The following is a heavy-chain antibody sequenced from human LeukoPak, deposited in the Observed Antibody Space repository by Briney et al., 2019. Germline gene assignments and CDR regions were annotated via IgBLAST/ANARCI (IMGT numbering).Heavy chain of an antibody. J-gene: IGHJ4*02. CDR2: IYYSGST. CDR3: ARDWVGSYGSRQFDY. CDR1: GGSISSNTYY. Sequence: PSETLSLTCTVSGGSISSNTYYWGWIRQPPGKGLEWIGSIYYSGSTYYDPSLKSRVAISVDTSKNQFSLKLNSVTAADTAVYYCARDWVGSYGSRQFDYWGQGALVTVSS. D-gene: IGHD1-26*01. V-gene: IGHV4-39*07.